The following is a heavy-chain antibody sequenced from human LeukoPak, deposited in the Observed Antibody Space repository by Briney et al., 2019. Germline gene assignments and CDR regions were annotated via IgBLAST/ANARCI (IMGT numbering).Heavy chain of an antibody. CDR1: GYTFQRYD. D-gene: IGHD3-22*01. J-gene: IGHJ4*02. V-gene: IGHV1-8*01. CDR2: MNPNSGNT. Sequence: GVSVKVPCKACGYTFQRYDINWVRQATAQGLEGMGWMNPNSGNTGYAQKFQDRVTMTTNTSISTAYMELNSLKSEDTAVYHCARGRGTTGFMIVVALDYWGQGTLVTVSS. CDR3: ARGRGTTGFMIVVALDY.